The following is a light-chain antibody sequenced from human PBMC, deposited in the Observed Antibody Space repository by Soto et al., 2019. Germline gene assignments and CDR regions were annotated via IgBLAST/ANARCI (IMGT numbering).Light chain of an antibody. CDR2: EVT. CDR1: TSDVGTYNL. V-gene: IGLV2-23*02. J-gene: IGLJ1*01. Sequence: QSALTQPASVPGSPGQSITISCTGTTSDVGTYNLVSWYQHHPGKAPQLIIFEVTKRPSGVSDRFSGSKSGNTASLTISGLLGEDEADYYCCSFAGRSPPTSVFGTGTKVTVL. CDR3: CSFAGRSPPTSV.